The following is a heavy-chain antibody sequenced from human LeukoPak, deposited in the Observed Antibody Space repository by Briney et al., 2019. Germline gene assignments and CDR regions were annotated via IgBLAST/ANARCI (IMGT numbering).Heavy chain of an antibody. CDR2: IYWNDDK. Sequence: SGPTLVKPPQTLTLTCAFSGFSVPAPGVGVGWIRQPPGKALEWLALIYWNDDKRYTPSLKSRLTITKDTSKNQVVLTMTNMDPVDSATYYCAHREGPNGENYFDYWGQGTLVTVSS. J-gene: IGHJ4*02. CDR3: AHREGPNGENYFDY. CDR1: GFSVPAPGVG. V-gene: IGHV2-5*01. D-gene: IGHD4-17*01.